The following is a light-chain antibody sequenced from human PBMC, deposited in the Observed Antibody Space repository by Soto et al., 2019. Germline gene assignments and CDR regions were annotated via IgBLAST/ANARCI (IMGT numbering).Light chain of an antibody. CDR2: EVS. J-gene: IGLJ1*01. CDR1: SSDVGGYNY. Sequence: QSALTQPPSASGSFGQSVTISCTGTSSDVGGYNYVSWYQQHPGKAPKLMIYEVSERPSGVPDRFSGSKSGNTASLTVSGLQADDEVDYYCSSYSGTNYPYVFGTGTKVTVL. V-gene: IGLV2-8*01. CDR3: SSYSGTNYPYV.